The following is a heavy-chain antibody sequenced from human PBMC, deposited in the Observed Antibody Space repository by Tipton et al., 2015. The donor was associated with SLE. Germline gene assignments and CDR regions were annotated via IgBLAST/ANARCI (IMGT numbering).Heavy chain of an antibody. CDR3: TSLAVAGTDY. D-gene: IGHD6-19*01. J-gene: IGHJ4*02. CDR1: GGSLGGYY. V-gene: IGHV4-34*01. Sequence: TLSLTCAVYGGSLGGYYWSWIRQSPGKGLEWIGEIHHSGTANYNPSLKSRVTISVDTSKNQFSLNLTSVTAADTAVYYCTSLAVAGTDYWGQGTLVTVSS. CDR2: IHHSGTA.